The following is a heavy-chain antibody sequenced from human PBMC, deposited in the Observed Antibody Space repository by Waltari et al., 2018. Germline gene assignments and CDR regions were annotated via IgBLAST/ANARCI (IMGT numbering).Heavy chain of an antibody. J-gene: IGHJ6*03. CDR1: GYTFTGYY. Sequence: QVQLVQSGAEVKKPGASVKVSCKASGYTFTGYYMHGVRQAPGQGLEWMGWINPNSGGTNYAQKFQDRVTMTRDTSISTAYMELSRLRSDDTAVYYCARHSGSYYYYYMDVWGKGTTVTVSS. D-gene: IGHD1-26*01. CDR3: ARHSGSYYYYYMDV. CDR2: INPNSGGT. V-gene: IGHV1-2*02.